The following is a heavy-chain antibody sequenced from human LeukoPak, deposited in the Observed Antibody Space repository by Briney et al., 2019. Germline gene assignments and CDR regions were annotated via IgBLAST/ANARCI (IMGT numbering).Heavy chain of an antibody. D-gene: IGHD3-10*01. CDR1: GGSISSYY. V-gene: IGHV4-59*12. CDR3: ARTSFRYYGSGSYGALNY. CDR2: IYYSGST. Sequence: SETLSLTCTVSGGSISSYYWSWIRQPPGKGLEWIGYIYYSGSTNYNPSLKSRVTISVDTSKNQFSLKLSSVTAADTAVYYCARTSFRYYGSGSYGALNYWGQGTLVTVSS. J-gene: IGHJ4*02.